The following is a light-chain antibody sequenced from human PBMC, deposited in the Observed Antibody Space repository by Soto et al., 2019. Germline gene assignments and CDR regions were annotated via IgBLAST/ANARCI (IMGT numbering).Light chain of an antibody. J-gene: IGKJ1*01. CDR1: QNITNNY. CDR3: QQHGNSPRT. V-gene: IGKV3-20*01. CDR2: GAS. Sequence: DIVLTQSPGTLSLSPGERATLPCRASQNITNNYVAWYQHKPGQAPRLLIYGASSRATGIPVRFSGSGSGTDFTLTISRLEPQDFEVYYCQQHGNSPRTFGQGTKVDIX.